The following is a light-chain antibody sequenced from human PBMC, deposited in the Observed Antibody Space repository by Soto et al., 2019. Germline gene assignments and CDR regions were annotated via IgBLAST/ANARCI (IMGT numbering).Light chain of an antibody. J-gene: IGLJ1*01. Sequence: SVLAQPASVSGAPGQSIAISCPRKSSDFGSYNLVSWYQQHPGKAPKLMIYDVGNRPSGVSDRFSGSKSGNTASLTISGLQAEDEADYYCSSYTSSNTLYVFGTGTKATVL. CDR1: SSDFGSYNL. V-gene: IGLV2-14*03. CDR2: DVG. CDR3: SSYTSSNTLYV.